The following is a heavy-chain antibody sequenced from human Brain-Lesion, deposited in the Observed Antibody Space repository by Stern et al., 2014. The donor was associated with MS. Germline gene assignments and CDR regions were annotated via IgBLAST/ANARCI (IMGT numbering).Heavy chain of an antibody. J-gene: IGHJ6*02. CDR2: IFNSGRT. D-gene: IGHD2-2*01. V-gene: IGHV4-61*02. CDR1: GGSISSGGYY. CDR3: ARGRVVPGFQYYATDV. Sequence: VQLMESGPGLVKPSQTLSLSCTVSGGSISSGGYYWSWIRQPAGKGLEWIGRIFNSGRTSYNPSLKSRVTISIDTSKNQFPLRLNSMTAADTAVYYCARGRVVPGFQYYATDVWGQGTTVIVSS.